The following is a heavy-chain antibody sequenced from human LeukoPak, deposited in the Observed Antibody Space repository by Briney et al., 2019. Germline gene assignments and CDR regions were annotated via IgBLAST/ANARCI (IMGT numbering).Heavy chain of an antibody. CDR3: ARGSIAARPRLTWFDP. D-gene: IGHD6-6*01. CDR1: GGSISSGGYY. V-gene: IGHV4-31*03. CDR2: IYYSGST. J-gene: IGHJ5*02. Sequence: PSQTLSLTCTVSGGSISSGGYYWSWIRQHPGKGLEWIGYIYYSGSTYYNPSLKSRVTISVDTSKNQFSLKLSSVTAADTAVYYCARGSIAARPRLTWFDPWGQGTLVTVSS.